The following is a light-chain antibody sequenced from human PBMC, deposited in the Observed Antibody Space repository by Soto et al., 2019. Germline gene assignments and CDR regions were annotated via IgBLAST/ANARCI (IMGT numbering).Light chain of an antibody. CDR3: SSYAGSKGV. Sequence: QSALTQPPSASGSPGQSVTISCTGTSSDVGGYNYVSWYQQHPGNAPKLMIYEVSKRPSGVPDRFSGSKSGNTASLTVSGLQAEDEADYYCSSYAGSKGVFGAGTKLTVL. CDR1: SSDVGGYNY. J-gene: IGLJ1*01. V-gene: IGLV2-8*01. CDR2: EVS.